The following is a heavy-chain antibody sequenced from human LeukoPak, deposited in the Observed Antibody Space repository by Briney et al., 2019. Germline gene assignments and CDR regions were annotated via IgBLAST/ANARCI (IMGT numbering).Heavy chain of an antibody. J-gene: IGHJ4*02. CDR2: ISGSGGST. CDR1: GFTLSSYA. V-gene: IGHV3-23*01. CDR3: ASLPALIADFDY. Sequence: GGSLRLSCAASGFTLSSYAMSWVRQAPGKGLEWVSAISGSGGSTYYADSVKGRFTISRDNSRNTLYLQMNSLRAEDTAVYYCASLPALIADFDYWGQGTLVTVSS. D-gene: IGHD6-13*01.